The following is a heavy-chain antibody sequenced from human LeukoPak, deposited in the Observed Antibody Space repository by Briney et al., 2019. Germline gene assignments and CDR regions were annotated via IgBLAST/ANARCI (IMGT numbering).Heavy chain of an antibody. CDR2: IYSGGST. V-gene: IGHV3-66*01. Sequence: GGSLRLSCAASGFTVSSNYMSWVRQAPGKGLEWVSVIYSGGSTYYADSVKGRFTISRDNSKNTLYLQMNSLRAEDTAVYYCARDRIAVAGTIGMDVWGQGTTDTVSS. CDR3: ARDRIAVAGTIGMDV. CDR1: GFTVSSNY. J-gene: IGHJ6*02. D-gene: IGHD6-19*01.